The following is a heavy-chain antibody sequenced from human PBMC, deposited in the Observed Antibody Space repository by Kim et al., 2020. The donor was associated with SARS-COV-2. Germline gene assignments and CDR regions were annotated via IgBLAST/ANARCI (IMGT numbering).Heavy chain of an antibody. CDR1: GFTFSSYS. CDR2: ISSSSSYI. Sequence: GGSLRLSCAASGFTFSSYSMNWVRQAPGKGLEWVSSISSSSSYIYYADSVKGRFTISRDNAKNSLYLQMNSLRAEDTAVYYCARDRGSSWYHVDYWGQGTLVTVSS. J-gene: IGHJ4*02. V-gene: IGHV3-21*01. CDR3: ARDRGSSWYHVDY. D-gene: IGHD6-13*01.